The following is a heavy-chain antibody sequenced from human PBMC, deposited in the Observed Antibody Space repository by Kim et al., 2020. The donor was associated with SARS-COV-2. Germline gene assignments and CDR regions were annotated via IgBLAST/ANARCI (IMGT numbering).Heavy chain of an antibody. Sequence: SLRLSCAASGFTFDDYAMHWVRQAPGKGLEWVSGISWNSGSIGYADSVKGRFTISRDNAKNSLYLQMNSLRAEDTALYYCAKDYGGHPVYFDYWGQGT. V-gene: IGHV3-9*01. CDR1: GFTFDDYA. J-gene: IGHJ4*02. CDR3: AKDYGGHPVYFDY. D-gene: IGHD5-12*01. CDR2: ISWNSGSI.